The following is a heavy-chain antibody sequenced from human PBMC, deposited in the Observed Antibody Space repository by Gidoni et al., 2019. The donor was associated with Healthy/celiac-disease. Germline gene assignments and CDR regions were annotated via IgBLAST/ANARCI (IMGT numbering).Heavy chain of an antibody. D-gene: IGHD2-2*01. V-gene: IGHV3-23*01. CDR3: AKDVGYCSSTSCYAGSYYMDV. Sequence: EVQLLESGGGLVQPGGSLRLSCAASGFTFSSSAMSWVRQAPGKGLEWVSAISGSGGSTYYADSVKGRFTSSRDNSKNTLYLQMNSLRAEDTAVYYCAKDVGYCSSTSCYAGSYYMDVWGKGTTVTVSS. CDR1: GFTFSSSA. CDR2: ISGSGGST. J-gene: IGHJ6*03.